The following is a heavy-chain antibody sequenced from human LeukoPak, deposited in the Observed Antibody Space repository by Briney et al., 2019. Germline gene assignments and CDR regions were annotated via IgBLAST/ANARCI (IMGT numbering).Heavy chain of an antibody. V-gene: IGHV1-24*01. Sequence: EASVKVSCEVSGYTLTELSMHWVRQAPGKGLEWMGGFDPEDGETIYAQKFQGRVTMTEDTSTDTAYMELSSLRSEDTAVYYCARDHGSAYYRAPRHWGQGTLVTVSS. J-gene: IGHJ4*02. D-gene: IGHD3-10*01. CDR1: GYTLTELS. CDR3: ARDHGSAYYRAPRH. CDR2: FDPEDGET.